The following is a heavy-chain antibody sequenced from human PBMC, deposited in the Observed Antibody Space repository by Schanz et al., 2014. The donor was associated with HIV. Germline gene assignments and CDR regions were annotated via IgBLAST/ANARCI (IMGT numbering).Heavy chain of an antibody. V-gene: IGHV3-7*01. CDR2: KKQDESEK. CDR3: VLPSPKIVGGLGEHYFDH. CDR1: GFSFSNFW. Sequence: EVRLVESGGGLVQWGGSLRLSWAASGFSFSNFWVTWVRQAPGKRLEWVANKKQDESEKYYADSVKGRFTISRDNAKNSLYLQMNSLRAEDTAVYYCVLPSPKIVGGLGEHYFDHWGQGTLVTVSS. D-gene: IGHD1-26*01. J-gene: IGHJ4*02.